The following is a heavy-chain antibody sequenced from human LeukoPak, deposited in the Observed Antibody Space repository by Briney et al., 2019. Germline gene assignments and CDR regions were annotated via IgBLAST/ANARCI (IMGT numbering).Heavy chain of an antibody. CDR1: GCTFTIFY. CDR3: ARAGENYYDFYY. Sequence: ASVTVSYKASGCTFTIFYMQWVRQAPGQGLEGMGIFNPSGSSTTYAQKFQGRVTMTRDTSTSIVYMELSSLGSEDTAVYYCARAGENYYDFYYWGQGTLVTVSS. V-gene: IGHV1-46*01. J-gene: IGHJ4*02. CDR2: FNPSGSST. D-gene: IGHD1-26*01.